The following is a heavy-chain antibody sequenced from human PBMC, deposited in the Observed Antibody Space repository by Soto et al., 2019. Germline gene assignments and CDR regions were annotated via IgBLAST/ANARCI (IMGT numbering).Heavy chain of an antibody. CDR2: IHPSRGT. Sequence: PSETLSLTCSVSGAAGSSDDHYRTWIRQTSXQGLERIGYIHPSRGTEYNPSLRGRLTMFLATSKSRFSLRLASVTAADTAVYYCAREKVVVEATPMHWAQQNTVETHFYAMDVWGRGATVTVSS. J-gene: IGHJ6*02. V-gene: IGHV4-30-4*01. CDR1: GAAGSSDDHY. CDR3: AREKVVVEATPMHWAQQNTVETHFYAMDV. D-gene: IGHD4-4*01.